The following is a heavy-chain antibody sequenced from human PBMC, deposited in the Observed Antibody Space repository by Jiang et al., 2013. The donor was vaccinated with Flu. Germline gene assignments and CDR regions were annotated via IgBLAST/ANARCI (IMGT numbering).Heavy chain of an antibody. Sequence: QLLESGGGLVQPGGSLRLSCAASGFTFSSYAMSWVRQAPGKGLEWVSAISGSGGSTYYADSVKGRFTISRDNSKNTLYLQMNSLRAEDTAVYYCAKDGLRSGSYPPYYFDYWGQGTLVTVSS. CDR1: GFTFSSYA. V-gene: IGHV3-23*01. J-gene: IGHJ4*02. D-gene: IGHD1-26*01. CDR2: ISGSGGST. CDR3: AKDGLRSGSYPPYYFDY.